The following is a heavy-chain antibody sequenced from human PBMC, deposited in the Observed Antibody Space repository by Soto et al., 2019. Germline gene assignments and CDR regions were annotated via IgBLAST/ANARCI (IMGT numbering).Heavy chain of an antibody. Sequence: PGGSLRLSCAASGFTFSSYAMHWVRQAPGKGLEYVSAISSNGGSTYYANSVKGRFTISRDNSKNTLYLQMGSLRAEDMAVYYCARDHLSTYYDILTGYYSAPDYYGMDVWGQGTTVTVSS. CDR2: ISSNGGST. CDR1: GFTFSSYA. V-gene: IGHV3-64*01. J-gene: IGHJ6*02. CDR3: ARDHLSTYYDILTGYYSAPDYYGMDV. D-gene: IGHD3-9*01.